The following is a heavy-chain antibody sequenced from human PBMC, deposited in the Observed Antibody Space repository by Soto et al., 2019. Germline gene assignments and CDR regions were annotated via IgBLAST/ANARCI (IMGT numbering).Heavy chain of an antibody. Sequence: QVQLVQSGAEVKKPGASVMVYCKASGYTFASYAISWMRQAPGQGLEWMGWISAYNGNTNYAQKLQGRVTMTTDTSTSTADMELRSLRSDDTAVYYCARDPPPTDYWGQGTLVTVSS. CDR2: ISAYNGNT. CDR1: GYTFASYA. J-gene: IGHJ4*02. V-gene: IGHV1-18*01. CDR3: ARDPPPTDY.